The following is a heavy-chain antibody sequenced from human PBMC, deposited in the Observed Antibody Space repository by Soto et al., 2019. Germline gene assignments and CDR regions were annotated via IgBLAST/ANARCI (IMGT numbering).Heavy chain of an antibody. Sequence: QVQLQESGPGLVKPSATLSLTCAVSGASISSGNWWSWVRQPPGKGLEWIGEIYYSGSTNYNSSLESRVTRPGDKAKNQFSLKLMSVTAADTAVYYCARSRYTSTWYVYWGQGTLVTVSS. CDR2: IYYSGST. CDR1: GASISSGNW. CDR3: ARSRYTSTWYVY. V-gene: IGHV4-4*02. J-gene: IGHJ4*02. D-gene: IGHD6-13*01.